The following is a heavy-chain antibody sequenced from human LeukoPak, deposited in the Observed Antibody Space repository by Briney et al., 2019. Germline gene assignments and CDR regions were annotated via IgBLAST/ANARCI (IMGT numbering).Heavy chain of an antibody. Sequence: PSETLSLTCAVYGGSFSGYYWSWIRQPPGKGLEWIGEINHSGSTNYNPSLKSRATISVDTSKNQFSLKLSSVTAADTAVYYCARHYYYGSGSYWHYYYYMDVWGKGTTVTVSS. J-gene: IGHJ6*03. CDR2: INHSGST. CDR3: ARHYYYGSGSYWHYYYYMDV. V-gene: IGHV4-34*01. CDR1: GGSFSGYY. D-gene: IGHD3-10*01.